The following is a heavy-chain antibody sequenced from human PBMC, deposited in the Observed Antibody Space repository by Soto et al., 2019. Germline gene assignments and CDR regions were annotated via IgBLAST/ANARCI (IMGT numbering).Heavy chain of an antibody. J-gene: IGHJ2*01. V-gene: IGHV4-30-2*01. CDR1: GGSISSGGYS. CDR3: ARVPGR. Sequence: QLQLQESGSGLVKPSQTLSLTGAVSGGSISSGGYSWSWSRQPPGKGLEWIGYIYHSGSTYYNPSLSSRGQISVDSSKTQFSLKRSSVPAAATGVYIFARVPGRWGLGTLVTVSS. CDR2: IYHSGST.